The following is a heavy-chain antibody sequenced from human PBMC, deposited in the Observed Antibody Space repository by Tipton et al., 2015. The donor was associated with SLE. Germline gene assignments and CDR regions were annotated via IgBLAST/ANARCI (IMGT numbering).Heavy chain of an antibody. CDR1: GYTFTSYD. CDR3: ARGPPYDILTGGAN. J-gene: IGHJ4*02. D-gene: IGHD3-9*01. CDR2: MNPNSGNT. Sequence: QSGAEVKKPGASVKVSCKASGYTFTSYDINWVRQATGQGLEWMEWMNPNSGNTGYAQKFQGRVTMTRNTSISTAYMELSSLRSEDTAVYYCARGPPYDILTGGANWGQGTLVTVSS. V-gene: IGHV1-8*01.